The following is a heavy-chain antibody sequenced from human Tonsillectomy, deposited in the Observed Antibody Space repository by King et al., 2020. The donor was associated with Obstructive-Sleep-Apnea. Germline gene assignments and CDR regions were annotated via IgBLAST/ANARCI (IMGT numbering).Heavy chain of an antibody. CDR3: ARGPRHQFGDRDYNWFDP. Sequence: VQLQQWGAGLLKPSETLSLTCAVYGGSFSGYYWSWIRQPPGKGLEWIGEINHSGSTNYNPSLKSRVSISVDTSKNQFSLKLSSVTAADPAVYYCARGPRHQFGDRDYNWFDPWGQGTLVTVSS. J-gene: IGHJ5*02. D-gene: IGHD3-10*01. CDR2: INHSGST. CDR1: GGSFSGYY. V-gene: IGHV4-34*01.